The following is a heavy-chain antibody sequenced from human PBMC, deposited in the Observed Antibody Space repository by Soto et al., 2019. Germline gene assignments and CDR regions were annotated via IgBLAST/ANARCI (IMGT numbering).Heavy chain of an antibody. CDR2: ISSSGSTI. Sequence: XEFLRLSFAASRFTFSSYEMNGVRQAPGKGLEWVSYISSSGSTIYYADSVKGRFTISRDNAKNSLYLQMNSLRAEDTAVYYCARDAEPLDYWGQGTLVTVSS. J-gene: IGHJ4*02. CDR1: RFTFSSYE. CDR3: ARDAEPLDY. V-gene: IGHV3-48*03.